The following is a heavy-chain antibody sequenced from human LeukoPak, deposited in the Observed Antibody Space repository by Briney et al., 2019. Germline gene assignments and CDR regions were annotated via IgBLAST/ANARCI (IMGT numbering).Heavy chain of an antibody. CDR3: ASLSGAAADDY. V-gene: IGHV4-39*07. Sequence: SETLSLTCTVSGGSISSSSYYWGWIRQPPGKGLEWIGSIYYSGSTYYNPSLKSRVTISVDTSKNQFSLKLSSVTAADTAVYYCASLSGAAADDYWGQGTLVTVSS. D-gene: IGHD6-25*01. CDR1: GGSISSSSYY. J-gene: IGHJ4*02. CDR2: IYYSGST.